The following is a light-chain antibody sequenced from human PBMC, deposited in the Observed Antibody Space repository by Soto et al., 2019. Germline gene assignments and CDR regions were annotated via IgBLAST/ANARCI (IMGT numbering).Light chain of an antibody. CDR3: QQYGDSPVT. Sequence: EILLTQSPGTLSLSPGERGTLSCGANQSVSGNYLAWYQHKPGQAPRLLIYDASSRASGIPARFSGSGSGTDFTLAINSLEPEDFAVYFCQQYGDSPVTFGGGTKVEIK. CDR2: DAS. J-gene: IGKJ4*01. V-gene: IGKV3-20*01. CDR1: QSVSGNY.